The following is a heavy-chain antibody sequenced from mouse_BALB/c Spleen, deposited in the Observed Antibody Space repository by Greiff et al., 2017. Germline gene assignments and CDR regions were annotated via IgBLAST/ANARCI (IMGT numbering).Heavy chain of an antibody. V-gene: IGHV6-6*02. J-gene: IGHJ4*01. CDR3: TRPRGNYDYAMDY. CDR2: IRLKSNNYAT. CDR1: GFTFSNYW. Sequence: EVKLVESGGGLVQPGGSMKLSCVASGFTFSNYWMNWVRQSPEKGLEWVAEIRLKSNNYATHYAESVKGRFTISRDDSKSSVYLQMNNLRAEDTGIYYCTRPRGNYDYAMDYWGQGTSVTVSS. D-gene: IGHD2-1*01.